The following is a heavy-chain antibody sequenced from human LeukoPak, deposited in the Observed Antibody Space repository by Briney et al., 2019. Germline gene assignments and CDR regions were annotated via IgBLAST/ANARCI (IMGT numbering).Heavy chain of an antibody. J-gene: IGHJ3*02. Sequence: PGGSLRLSCAASGFTFSSYSMNWVRQAPGKGLEWVSYISTGSSTIYYADSVKGRFTISRDNAKNSLYLQMNSLRDEDTAVYYCARDEVDCSGGSCYYMGLGNAFDIWGQGTMVTVSS. CDR2: ISTGSSTI. CDR3: ARDEVDCSGGSCYYMGLGNAFDI. V-gene: IGHV3-48*02. CDR1: GFTFSSYS. D-gene: IGHD2-15*01.